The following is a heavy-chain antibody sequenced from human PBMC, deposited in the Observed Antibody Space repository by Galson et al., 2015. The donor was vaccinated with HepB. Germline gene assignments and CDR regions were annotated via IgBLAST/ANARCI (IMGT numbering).Heavy chain of an antibody. J-gene: IGHJ4*02. V-gene: IGHV3-21*01. CDR2: ISSSSSYI. CDR3: ARDWGAGGVAVA. Sequence: SLRLSCAASGFTFSSYSMNWVRQAPGKGLEWVSSISSSSSYIYYADSVKGRFTISRDNAKNSLYLQMNSLRAEDTAVYYCARDWGAGGVAVAWGQGTLVTVSS. D-gene: IGHD6-19*01. CDR1: GFTFSSYS.